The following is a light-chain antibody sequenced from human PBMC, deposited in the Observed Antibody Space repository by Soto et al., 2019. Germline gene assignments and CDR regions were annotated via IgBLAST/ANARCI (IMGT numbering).Light chain of an antibody. CDR1: QSISSGH. Sequence: IVMTQSPATLSLSPGERATLSCGASQSISSGHLAWYQQTPGLAPRLLIYDASTRATGIPDRFSGSGSGTDFTLTISRLEPEDFAVYYCQQYGSSPLTFGGGTKVDI. CDR2: DAS. V-gene: IGKV3D-20*01. J-gene: IGKJ4*01. CDR3: QQYGSSPLT.